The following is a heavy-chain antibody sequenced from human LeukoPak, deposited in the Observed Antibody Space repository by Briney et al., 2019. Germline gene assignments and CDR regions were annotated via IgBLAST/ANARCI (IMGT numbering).Heavy chain of an antibody. CDR2: IWYDGSNK. V-gene: IGHV3-33*01. J-gene: IGHJ4*02. CDR3: ARRGEDSSAYYLEY. Sequence: YPGPSLRLSCAASGFTFSGYGMHWVRQAPGKGMEWVALIWYDGSNKFFAESVKGRFTVSRDNSKNTLYLQMNSLRAEDTGVYYCARRGEDSSAYYLEYWGQGTRVTVSS. D-gene: IGHD3-22*01. CDR1: GFTFSGYG.